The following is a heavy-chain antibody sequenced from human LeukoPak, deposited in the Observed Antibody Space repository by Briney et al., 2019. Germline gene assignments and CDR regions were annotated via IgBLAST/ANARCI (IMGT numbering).Heavy chain of an antibody. CDR2: IYHSGST. CDR3: AILLWFGELSYWFDP. CDR1: GYSLSSGYY. D-gene: IGHD3-10*01. J-gene: IGHJ5*02. V-gene: IGHV4-38-2*02. Sequence: SETLSLTCTVSGYSLSSGYYWGWIRQPPGKGLEWIGIIYHSGSTYYNPSLKSRVTISIDTSKNQFSLKLSSVTAADTAVYYCAILLWFGELSYWFDPWGQGTLVTVSS.